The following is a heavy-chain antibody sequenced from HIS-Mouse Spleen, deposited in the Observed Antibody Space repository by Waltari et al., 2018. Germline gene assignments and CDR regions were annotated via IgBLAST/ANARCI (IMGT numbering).Heavy chain of an antibody. Sequence: QVQLVESGGGVVQPGRSLRLSCAALGFTFSSYGMLWVRQAPGKGLEWVAVISYDGSNKYYADSVKGRFTISRDNSKNTLYLQMNSLRAEDTAVYYCAKASSGWLDYWGQGTLVTVSS. V-gene: IGHV3-30*18. CDR1: GFTFSSYG. D-gene: IGHD6-19*01. CDR3: AKASSGWLDY. J-gene: IGHJ4*02. CDR2: ISYDGSNK.